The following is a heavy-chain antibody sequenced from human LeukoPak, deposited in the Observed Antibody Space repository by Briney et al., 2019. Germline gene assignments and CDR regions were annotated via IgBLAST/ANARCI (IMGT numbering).Heavy chain of an antibody. Sequence: PGGSLRLSCAASGFTFDDYGMHWVRQAPGKGLEWVSGISWNSGSVVYADSVKGRFTISRDNAKNSLYLQMNSLRAEDTAVYYCGTHLRFLEWLFDYWGQGTLVTVSS. J-gene: IGHJ4*02. CDR3: GTHLRFLEWLFDY. CDR2: ISWNSGSV. CDR1: GFTFDDYG. D-gene: IGHD3-3*01. V-gene: IGHV3-9*01.